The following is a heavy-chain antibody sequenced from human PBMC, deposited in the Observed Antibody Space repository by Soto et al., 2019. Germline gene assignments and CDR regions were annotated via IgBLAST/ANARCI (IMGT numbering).Heavy chain of an antibody. V-gene: IGHV3-23*01. CDR3: AKVSDYDFWSGYYIIDYGANPSAND. CDR1: GFTFSSYA. CDR2: ISGSGGST. J-gene: IGHJ4*02. D-gene: IGHD3-3*01. Sequence: GGSLRLSCAASGFTFSSYAMSWVRQAPGKGLEWVSAISGSGGSTYYADSVKGRFTISRDNSKNTLYLQMNSLRAEDTAVYYCAKVSDYDFWSGYYIIDYGANPSANDWGQGTLVTVSS.